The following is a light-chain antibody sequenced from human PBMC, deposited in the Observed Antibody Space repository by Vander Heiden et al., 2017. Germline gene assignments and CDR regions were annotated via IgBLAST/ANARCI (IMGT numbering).Light chain of an antibody. Sequence: DIQMTQSPSTLSASVGDRVTIPCRASQSISSWLAWYQQKPGKAPKLLIYKASSLESGVPSRFSGSGSGTEFTLTISSLQPDDFATYYCQQYNSYSHTFGQGTKVEIK. CDR3: QQYNSYSHT. CDR1: QSISSW. V-gene: IGKV1-5*03. J-gene: IGKJ1*01. CDR2: KAS.